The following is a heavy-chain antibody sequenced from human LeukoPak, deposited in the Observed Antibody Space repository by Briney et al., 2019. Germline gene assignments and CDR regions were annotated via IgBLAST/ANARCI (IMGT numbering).Heavy chain of an antibody. CDR1: GNYW. D-gene: IGHD4-23*01. CDR3: ARGGGNFPFGY. J-gene: IGHJ4*02. Sequence: GGSLRLSCAASGNYWMHWVRQVPGKGLVWVSHINSDGSWTSYADSVKGRFTISRDNAKNTVYLQMSSLRAEDTAVYYCARGGGNFPFGYWGQGTLVTVSS. V-gene: IGHV3-74*01. CDR2: INSDGSWT.